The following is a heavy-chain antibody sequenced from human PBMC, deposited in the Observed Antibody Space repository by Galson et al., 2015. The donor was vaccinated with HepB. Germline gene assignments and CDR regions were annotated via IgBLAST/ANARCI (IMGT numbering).Heavy chain of an antibody. CDR1: GGSINNYY. CDR3: ARASPLWFGALHVPDAFHM. J-gene: IGHJ3*02. CDR2: IFYSGTT. Sequence: SETLSLTCTVSGGSINNYYWSWIRQPPGRGLEWIGNIFYSGTTNYNPSLKSRVTISVDTSKHQFSLKLTSVTAADTAEYYCARASPLWFGALHVPDAFHMWGQGTMVAIYS. V-gene: IGHV4-59*01. D-gene: IGHD3-10*01.